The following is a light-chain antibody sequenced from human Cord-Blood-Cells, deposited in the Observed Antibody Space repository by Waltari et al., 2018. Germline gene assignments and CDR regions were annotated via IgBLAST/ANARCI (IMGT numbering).Light chain of an antibody. CDR1: QSISSW. Sequence: DIQMTQSPSTLSASVGDRVTITCRASQSISSWLAWYPQKPGKAPKLLIYKASSLESGVPSRFSGSGSGTEFTLTISSLQPDDFATYYCQQYNSSSITFGQGTRLEIK. CDR3: QQYNSSSIT. J-gene: IGKJ5*01. V-gene: IGKV1-5*03. CDR2: KAS.